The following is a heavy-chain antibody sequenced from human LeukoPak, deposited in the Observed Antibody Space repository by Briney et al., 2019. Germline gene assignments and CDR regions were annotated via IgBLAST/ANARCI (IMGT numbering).Heavy chain of an antibody. CDR3: AKQLGYCSDGSCYFPY. CDR1: VFAFSSAA. V-gene: IGHV3-23*01. D-gene: IGHD2-15*01. CDR2: MSNNGGYT. J-gene: IGHJ4*02. Sequence: GGSMTLSCAASVFAFSSAAMSWVRQAPWKGLEWVSDMSNNGGYTYYADSVQGRFTISRDNSKSTLCLQMNSLRAEDTAVYYCAKQLGYCSDGSCYFPYWGQGTLVTVSS.